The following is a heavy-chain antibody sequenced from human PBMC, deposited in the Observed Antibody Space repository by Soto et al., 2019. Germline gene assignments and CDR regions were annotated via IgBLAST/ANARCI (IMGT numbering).Heavy chain of an antibody. CDR1: GFTFSSYA. CDR3: AKPSGWFGEFDY. Sequence: EVQLLESGGGWVQPGGSLRLSCAASGFTFSSYAMSWVLQAPGKGLEWVSAISGSGGSTYYADSVKGRFTISRDNSKTTLYLQMNSLRGEDTAVYYCAKPSGWFGEFDYWGQGTLVTVSS. D-gene: IGHD3-10*01. CDR2: ISGSGGST. J-gene: IGHJ4*02. V-gene: IGHV3-23*01.